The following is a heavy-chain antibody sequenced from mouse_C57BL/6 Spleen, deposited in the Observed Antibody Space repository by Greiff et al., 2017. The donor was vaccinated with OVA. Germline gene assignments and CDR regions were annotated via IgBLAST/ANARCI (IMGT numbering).Heavy chain of an antibody. J-gene: IGHJ2*01. CDR2: ISDGGSYT. D-gene: IGHD1-1*01. CDR1: GFTFSSYA. Sequence: EVQLVESGGGLVKPGGSLKLSCAASGFTFSSYAMSWVRQTPEKRLEWVATISDGGSYTYYPDNVKGRFPISRDNAKNNLYLQMSHLKSEDTAMYYCASGYGSSYEDYFDYWGQGTTLTVSS. CDR3: ASGYGSSYEDYFDY. V-gene: IGHV5-4*01.